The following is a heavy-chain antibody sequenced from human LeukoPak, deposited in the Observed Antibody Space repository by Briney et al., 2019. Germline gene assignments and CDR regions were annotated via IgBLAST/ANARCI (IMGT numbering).Heavy chain of an antibody. CDR2: IYPGDSDT. V-gene: IGHV5-51*01. D-gene: IGHD3-22*01. J-gene: IGHJ3*02. CDR3: ARLRDYYDSSGYYYDAFDI. CDR1: GYSFTSYW. Sequence: GESLKISCKGSGYSFTSYWIGWVRQMPGKGLECMGIIYPGDSDTRYSPSFQGQVTISADKSISTAYLQWSSLKASDTAMYYCARLRDYYDSSGYYYDAFDIWGQGTMVTVSS.